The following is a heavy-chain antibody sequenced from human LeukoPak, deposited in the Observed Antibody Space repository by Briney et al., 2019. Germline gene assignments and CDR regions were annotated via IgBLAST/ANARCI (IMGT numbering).Heavy chain of an antibody. D-gene: IGHD3-16*01. CDR3: AMRWGTGADY. J-gene: IGHJ4*02. CDR2: IYYSGST. V-gene: IGHV4-30-4*01. CDR1: GGSLSSGDYY. Sequence: SQTLSLTCTASGGSLSSGDYYWSWIRQPPGRGLEWIGYIYYSGSTYYNPSVKSRGTISVDTSKNQFSLKLSSVTAADTAVYYCAMRWGTGADYWGQGTLVTVSS.